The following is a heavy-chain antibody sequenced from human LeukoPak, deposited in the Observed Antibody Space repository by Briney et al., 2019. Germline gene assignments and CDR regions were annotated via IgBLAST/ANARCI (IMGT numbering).Heavy chain of an antibody. CDR2: INHSGST. Sequence: SETLSLTCAVYGGSFSGYYWNWIRRPPGKGLEWIGEINHSGSTTYNPSLKSRVTISVDTSKNLFSLKLSSVTAADTAVYYCATSPATSRNYWGQGTLVTVSS. CDR3: ATSPATSRNY. D-gene: IGHD2-15*01. CDR1: GGSFSGYY. V-gene: IGHV4-34*01. J-gene: IGHJ4*02.